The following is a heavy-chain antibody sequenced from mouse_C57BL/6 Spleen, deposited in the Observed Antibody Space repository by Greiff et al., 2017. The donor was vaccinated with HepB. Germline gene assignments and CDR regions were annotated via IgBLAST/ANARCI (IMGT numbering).Heavy chain of an antibody. CDR3: ARSGYGSSYWYFDV. CDR1: GYTFTDYY. V-gene: IGHV1-76*01. Sequence: VKLMESGAELVRPGASVKLSCKASGYTFTDYYINWVKQRPGQGLEWIARIYPGSGNTYYNEKFKGKATLTAEKSSSTAYMQLSSLTSEDSAVYFCARSGYGSSYWYFDVWGTGTTVTVSS. D-gene: IGHD1-1*01. CDR2: IYPGSGNT. J-gene: IGHJ1*03.